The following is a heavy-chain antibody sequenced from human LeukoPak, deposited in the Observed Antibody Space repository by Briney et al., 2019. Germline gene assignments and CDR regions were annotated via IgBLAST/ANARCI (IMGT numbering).Heavy chain of an antibody. CDR2: ISGSGGST. V-gene: IGHV3-23*01. CDR3: AKSKLAYCGGDCYSGFDY. J-gene: IGHJ4*02. CDR1: GFTFSSYA. Sequence: PGGSLRLSCAASGFTFSSYAMSWVRQAPGKGLEWVSAISGSGGSTYYADSVKGRFTISRDSSKNTLYLQMNSLRAEDTAVYYCAKSKLAYCGGDCYSGFDYWGQGTLVTVSS. D-gene: IGHD2-21*02.